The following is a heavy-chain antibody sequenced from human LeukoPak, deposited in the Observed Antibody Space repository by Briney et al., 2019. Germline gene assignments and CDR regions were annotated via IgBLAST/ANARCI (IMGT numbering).Heavy chain of an antibody. CDR3: ARGVYSSSSSFDY. D-gene: IGHD6-6*01. V-gene: IGHV3-30-3*01. J-gene: IGHJ4*02. Sequence: GRSLRLSCAASGFTFSSYAMHWVRQAPGKGLEWVAVISYDGSNKYYADSVKGRFTISRDNSKNTLYLQMNSLRAEDTAVYYCARGVYSSSSSFDYWGQGTLVTVSS. CDR1: GFTFSSYA. CDR2: ISYDGSNK.